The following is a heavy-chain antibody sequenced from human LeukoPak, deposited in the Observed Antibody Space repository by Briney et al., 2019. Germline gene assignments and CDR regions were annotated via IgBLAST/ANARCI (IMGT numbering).Heavy chain of an antibody. J-gene: IGHJ4*02. Sequence: GASVKVSCKASGYTFTGYYMHWVRQAPGQGFEWMGIINPSGGSTSYAQKFQGRVTMTRDTSTSTVYMELSSLRSEDTAVYYCARTVTTGLGYFDYWGQGTLVTVSS. CDR1: GYTFTGYY. CDR3: ARTVTTGLGYFDY. D-gene: IGHD4-17*01. CDR2: INPSGGST. V-gene: IGHV1-46*03.